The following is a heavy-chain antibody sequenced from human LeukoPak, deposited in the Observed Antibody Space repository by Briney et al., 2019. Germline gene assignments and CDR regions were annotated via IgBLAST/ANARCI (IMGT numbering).Heavy chain of an antibody. V-gene: IGHV3-30*03. CDR1: GFTFSSYG. CDR3: ASKLLPAAEQGLAY. Sequence: GGSLKLSCAVSGFTFSSYGMHWVRQAPGKGLEWVAVISYDGSNKYYADSVKGRFTISRDNSKNTLYLQMNSLRAEDTAVYYCASKLLPAAEQGLAYWGQGTLVTVSS. D-gene: IGHD2-2*01. J-gene: IGHJ4*02. CDR2: ISYDGSNK.